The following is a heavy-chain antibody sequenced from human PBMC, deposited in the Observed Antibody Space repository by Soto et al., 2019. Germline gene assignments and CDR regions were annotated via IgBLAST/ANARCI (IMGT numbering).Heavy chain of an antibody. J-gene: IGHJ6*04. CDR1: GFTFGSYS. CDR3: ARDLRARLVATAMSYYGDV. Sequence: EVQLVESGGGLVQPGGSLRLSCAASGFTFGSYSMNWVRQAPGKGLEWVSFILSSSGVIYYADSVKGRFTISRDNAKNSLYLQMNSLRAEDTAVYYCARDLRARLVATAMSYYGDVWGKGTTVTVSS. CDR2: ILSSSGVI. V-gene: IGHV3-48*01. D-gene: IGHD2-21*02.